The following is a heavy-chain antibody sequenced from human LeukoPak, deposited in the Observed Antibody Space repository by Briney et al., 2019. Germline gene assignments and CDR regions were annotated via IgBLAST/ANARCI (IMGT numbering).Heavy chain of an antibody. J-gene: IGHJ6*02. Sequence: SETLSLTCSVSGGSISSSSYYWGWIRQPPGKGLEWIGSIYYSGSTYYNPSLKSRVTMSVDTSKNQFSLKLSSVTAADTAVYYCARDGDYYYYYGMDVWGQGTTVTVSS. CDR2: IYYSGST. CDR1: GGSISSSSYY. D-gene: IGHD3-3*01. V-gene: IGHV4-39*07. CDR3: ARDGDYYYYYGMDV.